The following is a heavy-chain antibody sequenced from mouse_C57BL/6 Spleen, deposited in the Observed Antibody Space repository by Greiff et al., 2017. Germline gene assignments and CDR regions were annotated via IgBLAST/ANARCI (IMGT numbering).Heavy chain of an antibody. CDR1: GYTFTSYG. D-gene: IGHD1-1*01. CDR2: IYPRSGNT. V-gene: IGHV1-81*01. CDR3: ARRVYYGSSAYFDY. J-gene: IGHJ2*01. Sequence: VKLQESGAELARPGASVKLSCKASGYTFTSYGISWVKQRTGQGLEWIGEIYPRSGNTYYNEKFKGKATLTADKSSSTSYMELRSLSSEVTALYFRARRVYYGSSAYFDYWGQGTTLTVSS.